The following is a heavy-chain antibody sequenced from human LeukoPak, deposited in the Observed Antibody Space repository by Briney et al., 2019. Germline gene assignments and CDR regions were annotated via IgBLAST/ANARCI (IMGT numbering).Heavy chain of an antibody. Sequence: SQTLSLTCTVSGGSISSGDYYWSWIRQPPGKGLEWIGYIYYSGSTYYNPSLKSRVTVSVDTSKNQFSLKLSSVTAADTAVYYCARGVGGYQLEGNDAFDIWGQGTMVTVSS. D-gene: IGHD2-2*01. CDR2: IYYSGST. J-gene: IGHJ3*02. CDR3: ARGVGGYQLEGNDAFDI. CDR1: GGSISSGDYY. V-gene: IGHV4-30-4*08.